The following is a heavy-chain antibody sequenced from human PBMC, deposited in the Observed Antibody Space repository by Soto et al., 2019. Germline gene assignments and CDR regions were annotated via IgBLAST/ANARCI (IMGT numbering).Heavy chain of an antibody. CDR3: AREKYGGNPYDH. V-gene: IGHV1-18*01. D-gene: IGHD2-15*01. CDR2: TSGYNDKT. CDR1: GYIFTNSG. Sequence: ASVKVSCKASGYIFTNSGISWVRQAPGQGLEWMGWTSGYNDKTHYAQNLQGRVTMTTDTSTSTAYMELRSLRSDDTAVYFCAREKYGGNPYDHWGQGTLVTVSS. J-gene: IGHJ4*02.